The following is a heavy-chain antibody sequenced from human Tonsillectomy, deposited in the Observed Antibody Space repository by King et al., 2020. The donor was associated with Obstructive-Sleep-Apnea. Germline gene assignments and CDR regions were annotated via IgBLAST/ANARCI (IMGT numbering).Heavy chain of an antibody. V-gene: IGHV3-48*04. D-gene: IGHD3-22*01. J-gene: IGHJ6*02. CDR3: ARDRSYYYESSGYSPSSYYYYGMDV. Sequence: QLVQSGGGLVQPGGSLRLSCAASGFTFSSYSMNWVRQAPGKGLEWVSYISSSSSTIYYADSVKGRFTISRDNAKNSLYLQMNSLRAEDTAVYYCARDRSYYYESSGYSPSSYYYYGMDVWGQGTTVTVSS. CDR2: ISSSSSTI. CDR1: GFTFSSYS.